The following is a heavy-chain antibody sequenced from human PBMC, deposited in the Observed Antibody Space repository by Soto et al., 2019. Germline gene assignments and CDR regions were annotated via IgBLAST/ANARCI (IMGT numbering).Heavy chain of an antibody. Sequence: GGSLRLSCAASGFTFSNAWMSWVRQAPGKGLEWVGRIKSKTDGGTTDYAAPVKGRFTISRDDSKNTLYLQMNSLKTEDTAVYYCTTDLNVMYYYDSSGYYPDYWGQGTLVTVSS. CDR1: GFTFSNAW. D-gene: IGHD3-22*01. CDR2: IKSKTDGGTT. J-gene: IGHJ4*02. V-gene: IGHV3-15*01. CDR3: TTDLNVMYYYDSSGYYPDY.